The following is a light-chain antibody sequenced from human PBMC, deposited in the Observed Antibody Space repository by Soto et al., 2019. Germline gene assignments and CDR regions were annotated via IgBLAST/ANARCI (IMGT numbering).Light chain of an antibody. CDR1: QSISTW. CDR3: QQYLNRWT. CDR2: KAS. Sequence: DIQMTQSPSTLSASVGDRVTITCRASQSISTWLAWYQQKPGKAPKLLIYKASSLEGGVPSRFSGSGSGTEFTLTISSLQPDEFATYYCQQYLNRWTFGQGTKVEIK. J-gene: IGKJ1*01. V-gene: IGKV1-5*03.